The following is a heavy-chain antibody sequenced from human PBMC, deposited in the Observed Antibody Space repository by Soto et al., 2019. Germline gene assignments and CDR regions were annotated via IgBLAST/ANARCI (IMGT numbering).Heavy chain of an antibody. CDR1: GFTFSSYS. J-gene: IGHJ6*02. Sequence: PGGSLRLSCAASGFTFSSYSMNWVRQAPGKGLEWVSYISSSSSTIYYADSVKGRFTISRDNAKNSLYLQMNSLRDEDTAVYYCARDQTTFPHYYYYYGMDVWGQGTTVTVSS. D-gene: IGHD1-7*01. CDR3: ARDQTTFPHYYYYYGMDV. CDR2: ISSSSSTI. V-gene: IGHV3-48*02.